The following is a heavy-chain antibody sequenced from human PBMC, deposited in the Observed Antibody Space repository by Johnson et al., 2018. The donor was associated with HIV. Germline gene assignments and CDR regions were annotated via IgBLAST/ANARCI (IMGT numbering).Heavy chain of an antibody. CDR3: AREGRGAPHDAFDI. J-gene: IGHJ3*02. CDR2: ISYDGSNK. CDR1: GFTFSSYA. V-gene: IGHV3-30*14. D-gene: IGHD2-15*01. Sequence: VQLVESGGGMVQPGRSLRLSCAASGFTFSSYAMHWVRQAPGKGLEWVAVISYDGSNKYYADSVKGRFTISRDNSKNTLYLQMNSLRADDTAVYYCAREGRGAPHDAFDIWGQGTMVTVSS.